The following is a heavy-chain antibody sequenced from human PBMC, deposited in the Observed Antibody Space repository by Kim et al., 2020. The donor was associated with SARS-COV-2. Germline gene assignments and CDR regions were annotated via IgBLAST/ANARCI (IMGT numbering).Heavy chain of an antibody. J-gene: IGHJ4*02. V-gene: IGHV3-30*02. CDR3: AKDEGPGLSSIAVALLDY. D-gene: IGHD6-19*01. Sequence: KGRFTISRDNSKNTLYLQMNSLRAEDTAVYYCAKDEGPGLSSIAVALLDYWGQGTLVTVSS.